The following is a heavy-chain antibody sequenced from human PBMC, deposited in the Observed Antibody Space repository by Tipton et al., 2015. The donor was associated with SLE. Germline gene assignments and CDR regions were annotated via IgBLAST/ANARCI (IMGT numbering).Heavy chain of an antibody. CDR3: ARGIDCLGCFQH. D-gene: IGHD2-21*01. J-gene: IGHJ1*01. CDR2: INPNSGGT. Sequence: QLVQSGAEVKKPGASLKISCKTSGYTFTGYYMHWVRQAPGQGLEWMGRINPNSGGTNYAQKFQGRVTMTRDTSISTAYMELSRLRSDDTAVYYCARGIDCLGCFQHWGQGTLVTVSS. CDR1: GYTFTGYY. V-gene: IGHV1-2*06.